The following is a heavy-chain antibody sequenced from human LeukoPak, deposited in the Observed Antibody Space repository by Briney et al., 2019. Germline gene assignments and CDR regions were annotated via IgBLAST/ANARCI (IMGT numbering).Heavy chain of an antibody. J-gene: IGHJ4*02. CDR2: IYYSGST. D-gene: IGHD3-10*01. CDR3: ARGSSWRYFDY. CDR1: GGSVSSGSYY. Sequence: SETLSLTCTVSGGSVSSGSYYWSWIRQPPGKGLEWIGYIYYSGSTNYNPSPKSRVTISVDTSKNQFSLKLSSVTAADTAVYYCARGSSWRYFDYWGQGTLVTVSS. V-gene: IGHV4-61*01.